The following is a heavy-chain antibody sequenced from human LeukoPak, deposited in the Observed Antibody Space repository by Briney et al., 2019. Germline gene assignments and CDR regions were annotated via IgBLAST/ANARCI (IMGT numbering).Heavy chain of an antibody. D-gene: IGHD2-8*02. CDR1: GFTFNSYS. CDR2: ISTSSSYI. CDR3: AKGTLGSCSGVTCYEFDY. J-gene: IGHJ4*02. Sequence: GGSLRLSCAASGFTFNSYSMNWVRQAPGKGLEWVSSISTSSSYIYYADSVKGRITISRDNSKNTVYLQMNSLRAEDTALYYCAKGTLGSCSGVTCYEFDYWGQGTLVTVSS. V-gene: IGHV3-21*04.